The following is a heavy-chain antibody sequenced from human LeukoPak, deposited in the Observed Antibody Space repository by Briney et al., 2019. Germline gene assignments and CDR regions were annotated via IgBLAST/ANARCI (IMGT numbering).Heavy chain of an antibody. J-gene: IGHJ4*02. CDR3: ARGFVLGAAKNYFDY. V-gene: IGHV3-23*01. CDR1: GXTFGNYG. Sequence: GGSLRLSCVASGXTFGNYGMNWVRQAPGKGLEWVSSIGGGGYTTYYADSVKGRFTISRDNSKNTLSLQMNSLRAEDAALYYCARGFVLGAAKNYFDYWGQGALVTVSS. D-gene: IGHD2-21*02. CDR2: IGGGGYTT.